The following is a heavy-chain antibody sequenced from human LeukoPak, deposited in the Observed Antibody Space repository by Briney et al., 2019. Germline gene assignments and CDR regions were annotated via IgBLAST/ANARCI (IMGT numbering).Heavy chain of an antibody. CDR1: GFTFSNYW. Sequence: QPGGPLRLSCAASGFTFSNYWMSWVRQAPGKGLEWVANINQDESERYYVDSVKGRFTISRDNAENSLYLQMNSLRAEDTAVYYCARDFPSGISGSYFRYDYWGQGTLVTVSS. CDR2: INQDESER. D-gene: IGHD3-10*01. V-gene: IGHV3-7*01. CDR3: ARDFPSGISGSYFRYDY. J-gene: IGHJ4*02.